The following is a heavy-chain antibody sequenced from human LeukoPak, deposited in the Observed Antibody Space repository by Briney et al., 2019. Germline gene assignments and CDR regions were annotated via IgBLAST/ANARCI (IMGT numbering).Heavy chain of an antibody. V-gene: IGHV3-74*01. CDR2: IYSDGSST. J-gene: IGHJ4*02. CDR1: GFNFSSSW. Sequence: GGSLRLSCAASGFNFSSSWMHWVRQAPGKGQVWVSRIYSDGSSTSYADSVRGRFTISRDNGNNTLYLQMDSLRAEDTAVYYCASPGRADQGSSGRDFWGQGTLVTVSS. D-gene: IGHD6-19*01. CDR3: ASPGRADQGSSGRDF.